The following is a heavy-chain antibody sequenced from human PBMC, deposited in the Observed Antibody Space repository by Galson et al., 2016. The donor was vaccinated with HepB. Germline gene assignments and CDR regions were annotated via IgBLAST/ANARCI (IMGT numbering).Heavy chain of an antibody. CDR3: AKDLADYYDSTGSYTGLDS. J-gene: IGHJ4*02. V-gene: IGHV3-23*01. D-gene: IGHD3-22*01. CDR2: ISTSGSST. Sequence: SLRLSCAASGFAFSVYGMTWVRQAPRKGLEWVSAISTSGSSTDYADSVKGRFTISRDNSKNTLYLQMNSLRAEDTAVYYWAKDLADYYDSTGSYTGLDSWGQGTLVTVSS. CDR1: GFAFSVYG.